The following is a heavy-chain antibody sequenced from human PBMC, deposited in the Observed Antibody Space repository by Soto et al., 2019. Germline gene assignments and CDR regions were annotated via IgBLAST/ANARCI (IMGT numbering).Heavy chain of an antibody. J-gene: IGHJ4*02. CDR1: GYTFSDTY. Sequence: QVQLVESGGDLVKPGGSLSLSCAASGYTFSDTYMSWIGQAPGKGREWISYIDTSGTKIYYADSVKGRFTITRDNAKNSLYLEMNSLRDEDTAVYYCASHYDMWSGYLSPVDYWGQGTLVTVSS. D-gene: IGHD3-3*01. CDR2: IDTSGTKI. V-gene: IGHV3-11*01. CDR3: ASHYDMWSGYLSPVDY.